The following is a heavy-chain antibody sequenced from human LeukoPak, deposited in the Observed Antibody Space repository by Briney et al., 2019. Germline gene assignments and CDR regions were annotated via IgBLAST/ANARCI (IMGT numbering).Heavy chain of an antibody. V-gene: IGHV3-48*03. J-gene: IGHJ6*04. CDR2: ISSSGSTI. CDR1: GFTFSSYE. Sequence: PGGSLRLSCAVSGFTFSSYEMNWVRQAPGKGLEWVSYISSSGSTIYYADSVKGRFTISRDNAKKSLYLQMNSLRAEDTAVYYCAKGRITMVRGVSMDVWGKGTTVTVSS. D-gene: IGHD3-10*01. CDR3: AKGRITMVRGVSMDV.